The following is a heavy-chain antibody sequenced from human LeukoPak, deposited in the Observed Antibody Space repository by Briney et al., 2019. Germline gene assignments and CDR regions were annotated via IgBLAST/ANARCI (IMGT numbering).Heavy chain of an antibody. CDR2: INPNSGGT. J-gene: IGHJ3*02. Sequence: GASVKVSCKASGYTFTGYYMHWVRQAPGQGLEWMGSINPNSGGTNYAQKFQGRVTMTRDTSISTAYMELSRLRSDDTAVYYCARGDYYDSSGYYTDAFDIWGQGTMVTVSS. D-gene: IGHD3-22*01. CDR1: GYTFTGYY. CDR3: ARGDYYDSSGYYTDAFDI. V-gene: IGHV1-2*02.